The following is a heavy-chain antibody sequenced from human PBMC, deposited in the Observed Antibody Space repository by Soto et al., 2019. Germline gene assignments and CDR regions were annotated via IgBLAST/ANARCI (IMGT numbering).Heavy chain of an antibody. CDR3: ARRWGDYFDY. Sequence: SETLSLTCSVSGGSIRSYFWSWIRQPPGKGLEWIGYIYYSGSTNYNPSLKSRVTISVDTSKNQFSLKLSSVTAADTAVYYCARRWGDYFDYWGQGTLVTVSS. D-gene: IGHD3-16*01. J-gene: IGHJ4*02. CDR2: IYYSGST. CDR1: GGSIRSYF. V-gene: IGHV4-59*08.